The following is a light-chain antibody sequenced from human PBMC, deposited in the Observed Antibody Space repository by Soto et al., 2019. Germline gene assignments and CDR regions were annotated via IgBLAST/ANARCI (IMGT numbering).Light chain of an antibody. V-gene: IGKV1-33*01. CDR2: DAS. CDR1: QHISHY. CDR3: QKCDDVPLT. Sequence: DIQMTRSPSSLSASVGDRVTITCQASQHISHYLNWYQQRPGKAPKLLIYDASNLETGVPSRFSGSGSGTHFTFTISSLQPEDIATYYCQKCDDVPLTFGGGTKVEIK. J-gene: IGKJ4*01.